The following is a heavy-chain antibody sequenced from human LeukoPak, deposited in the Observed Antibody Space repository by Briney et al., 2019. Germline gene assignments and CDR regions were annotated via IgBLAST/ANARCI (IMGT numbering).Heavy chain of an antibody. D-gene: IGHD6-13*01. CDR1: GGSISSYY. Sequence: SETLSLACTVSGGSISSYYWSWIRQPPGKGLEWIGYIYYSGSTNYNPSLTSRVTISVDTSKNQFSLKLSSVTAADTAVYYCARDVAGSHWGQGTLVTVSS. CDR3: ARDVAGSH. J-gene: IGHJ4*02. V-gene: IGHV4-59*01. CDR2: IYYSGST.